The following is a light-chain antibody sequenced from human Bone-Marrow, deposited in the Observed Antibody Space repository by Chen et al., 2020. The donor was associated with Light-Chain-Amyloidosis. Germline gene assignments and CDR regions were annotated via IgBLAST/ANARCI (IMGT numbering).Light chain of an antibody. J-gene: IGKJ4*01. CDR3: QQYGTSPLT. Sequence: EIVLTQSPGTLSLSPGERANLSCSASQTISSNYLTWYQQKFGQAPRLLIYGSSSSATGIPDRFTGSGSGTDFTLTINRLEPEDFEMYYCQQYGTSPLTFGGGTKVEIK. CDR2: GSS. CDR1: QTISSNY. V-gene: IGKV3-20*01.